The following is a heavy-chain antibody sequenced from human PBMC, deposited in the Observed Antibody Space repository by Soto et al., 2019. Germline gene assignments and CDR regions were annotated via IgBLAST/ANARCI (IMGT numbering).Heavy chain of an antibody. V-gene: IGHV3-74*01. J-gene: IGHJ4*02. CDR1: GYTFTGRY. D-gene: IGHD3-16*01. CDR3: TRDSGGKVAY. Sequence: AQLMQSGAEVKKPGASLTVSCNASGYTFTGRYIHWVRQVPGKGLLWVSRIDEYGSTINYADSVKVRFAMSRDNARNTLYLEMNRLRAEDTALYYCTRDSGGKVAYWGPGTLVTVSS. CDR2: IDEYGSTI.